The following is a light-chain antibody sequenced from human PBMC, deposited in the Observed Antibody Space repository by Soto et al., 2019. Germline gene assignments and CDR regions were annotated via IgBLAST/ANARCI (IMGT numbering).Light chain of an antibody. J-gene: IGKJ1*01. CDR3: QQYNSYSWR. Sequence: DIQMTQSPSTLSASVGDRVTITCRASQSISSWLAWYQQKPGKAPKILIYDASSLESGVPSRFSGSGSGTEFTLTISSLQPDDFATYYCQQYNSYSWRFGQGTKADIK. V-gene: IGKV1-5*01. CDR2: DAS. CDR1: QSISSW.